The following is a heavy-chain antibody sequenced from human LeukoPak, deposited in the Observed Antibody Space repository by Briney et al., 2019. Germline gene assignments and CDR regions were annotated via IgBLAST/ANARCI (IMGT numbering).Heavy chain of an antibody. V-gene: IGHV1-69-2*01. D-gene: IGHD3-16*01. CDR1: GYTFTDYY. J-gene: IGHJ5*02. CDR3: ATEGAYNWFDP. Sequence: ASVKISCKVSGYTFTDYYMHWVQQAPGKGLEWMGLVDPEDGETIYAEKFQGRVTITADTSTDTAYMELSSLRSGDTAVYYCATEGAYNWFDPWGQGTLVTVSS. CDR2: VDPEDGET.